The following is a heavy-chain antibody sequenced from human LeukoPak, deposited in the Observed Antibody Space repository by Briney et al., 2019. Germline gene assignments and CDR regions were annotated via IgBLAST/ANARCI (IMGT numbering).Heavy chain of an antibody. Sequence: GASVKVSCKASGYTFTSYDINWVRQATGQGLEWMAWMNPNSGNTGYAQNFQGRVTMTRSTSISTAYMELSSLRSEDTAVYYCAKSSIAAPMGRYYFDYWGQGTLVTVSS. CDR3: AKSSIAAPMGRYYFDY. J-gene: IGHJ4*02. CDR1: GYTFTSYD. V-gene: IGHV1-8*02. CDR2: MNPNSGNT. D-gene: IGHD6-6*01.